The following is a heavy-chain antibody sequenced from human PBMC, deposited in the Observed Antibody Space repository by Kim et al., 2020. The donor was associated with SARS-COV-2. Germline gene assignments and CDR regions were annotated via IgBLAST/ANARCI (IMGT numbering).Heavy chain of an antibody. J-gene: IGHJ6*02. V-gene: IGHV4-39*01. CDR1: GGSISSSSYY. CDR3: ARRNAFYSGSYYVGGYYGMDV. D-gene: IGHD3-10*01. CDR2: IYYSGST. Sequence: SETLSLTCTVSGGSISSSSYYWGWIRQPPGKGLEWIGSIYYSGSTYYNPSLKSRVTISVDTSKNQFSLKLSSVTAADTAVYYCARRNAFYSGSYYVGGYYGMDVWGQGTTVTVSS.